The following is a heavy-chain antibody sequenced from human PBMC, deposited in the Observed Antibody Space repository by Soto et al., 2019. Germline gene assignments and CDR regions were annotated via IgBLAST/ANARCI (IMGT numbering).Heavy chain of an antibody. CDR1: GFTFSSYG. D-gene: IGHD3-22*01. CDR2: ISYDGSNK. Sequence: QVQLVESGGGVVQPGRSLRLSCAAYGFTFSSYGMHWVRQAPGKGLEWVAVISYDGSNKYYADSVKGRFTISRDNSKNTLYLQMNSLRAEETAVYYCAKDQGEVVITTYYYYGMVVWGQGTTVTVSS. CDR3: AKDQGEVVITTYYYYGMVV. V-gene: IGHV3-30*18. J-gene: IGHJ6*02.